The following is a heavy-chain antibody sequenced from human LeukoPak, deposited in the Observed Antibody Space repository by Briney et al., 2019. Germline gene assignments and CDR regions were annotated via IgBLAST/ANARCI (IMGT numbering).Heavy chain of an antibody. D-gene: IGHD3-22*01. Sequence: PSETLSLTCTVSGGSISSSSYYWGWIRQPPGKGLEWIGSIYYSGSTYYNPSLKSRVTISVDTSKNQFSLKLSSVTAADTAVYYCARPSGYAGSWGQGTLVTVSS. CDR3: ARPSGYAGS. V-gene: IGHV4-39*01. J-gene: IGHJ4*02. CDR2: IYYSGST. CDR1: GGSISSSSYY.